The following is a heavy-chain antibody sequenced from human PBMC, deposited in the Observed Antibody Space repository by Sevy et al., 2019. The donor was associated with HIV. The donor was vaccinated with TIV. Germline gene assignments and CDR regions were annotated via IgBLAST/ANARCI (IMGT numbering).Heavy chain of an antibody. J-gene: IGHJ4*02. CDR2: ISSSGSTI. CDR1: GFTFSDYY. CDR3: ARDKWGTTVVTPGYFDY. V-gene: IGHV3-11*01. D-gene: IGHD4-17*01. Sequence: GGSLRRSCAASGFTFSDYYMSWIRQAPGKGLEWVSYISSSGSTIYYADSVKGRLTISRDNAKNSLYLQMNSLRAEDTAVYYCARDKWGTTVVTPGYFDYWGQGTLVTVSS.